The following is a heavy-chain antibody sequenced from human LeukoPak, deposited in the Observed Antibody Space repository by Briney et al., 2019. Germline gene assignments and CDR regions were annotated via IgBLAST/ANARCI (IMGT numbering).Heavy chain of an antibody. J-gene: IGHJ4*02. CDR3: ARGGSYWRVADYFDY. V-gene: IGHV3-13*01. Sequence: GGSLRLSCAASGFTFSSYDMHWVRQATGKGLEWVSAIGTAGDTYYPGSVKGRFTISRENAKNSLYPQMNSLRAEDTAVYYCARGGSYWRVADYFDYWGQGTLVTVSS. CDR2: IGTAGDT. D-gene: IGHD1-26*01. CDR1: GFTFSSYD.